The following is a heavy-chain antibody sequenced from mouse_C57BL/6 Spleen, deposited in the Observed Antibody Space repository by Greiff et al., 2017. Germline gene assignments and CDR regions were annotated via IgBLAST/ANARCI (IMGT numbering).Heavy chain of an antibody. V-gene: IGHV1-19*01. J-gene: IGHJ2*01. Sequence: VQLKQSGPVLVKPGASVKMSCKASGYTFTDYYMNWVKQSHGKSLEWIGVINPYNGGTSYNQKFKGKATLTVDKSSSTAYMELNSLTSEDSAVYYCARMGDYSNLDYWGQGTTLTVSS. CDR1: GYTFTDYY. CDR2: INPYNGGT. D-gene: IGHD2-5*01. CDR3: ARMGDYSNLDY.